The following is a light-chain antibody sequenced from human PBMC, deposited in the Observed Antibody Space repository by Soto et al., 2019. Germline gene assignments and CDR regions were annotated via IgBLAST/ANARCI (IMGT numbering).Light chain of an antibody. CDR3: QQDGSSPFT. CDR1: QSVSSSY. CDR2: GAS. J-gene: IGKJ3*01. Sequence: ESVLTQSPGTLSMSPGERATLSCRASQSVSSSYSAWYQQKPGQAPRLLIYGASRRATGIPDRFSGSGSGTDFTRTISRLEPEDFAVYYCQQDGSSPFTFGPGTKVDIK. V-gene: IGKV3-20*01.